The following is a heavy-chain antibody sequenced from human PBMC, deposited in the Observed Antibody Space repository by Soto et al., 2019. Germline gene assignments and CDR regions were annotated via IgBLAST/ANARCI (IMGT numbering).Heavy chain of an antibody. J-gene: IGHJ4*02. CDR1: GYRFTGYW. Sequence: GESLKISCKGSGYRFTGYWIGWVRQMPGKGLEWMGIVYPGDSDTRYSPSFQGQVTISADESISTAYLQWSSLKASDTAMYYCARQMYYRGSGIINPVAHWGQGTQVTVSS. D-gene: IGHD3-10*01. CDR3: ARQMYYRGSGIINPVAH. CDR2: VYPGDSDT. V-gene: IGHV5-51*01.